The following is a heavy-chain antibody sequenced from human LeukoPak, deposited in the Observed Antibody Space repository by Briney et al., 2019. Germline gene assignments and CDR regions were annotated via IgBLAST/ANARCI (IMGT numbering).Heavy chain of an antibody. CDR3: AKDTHAHSPAFFDY. CDR2: LRGGGGST. Sequence: GGSLRLSCAASGFTFSSYAMSWVRQAPGKGLEWVSALRGGGGSTYYADSVKGRFTISRDNSKNTLYLQMNSLRAEDTAVYYCAKDTHAHSPAFFDYWGQGTLVTVSS. V-gene: IGHV3-23*01. J-gene: IGHJ4*02. CDR1: GFTFSSYA. D-gene: IGHD3-3*02.